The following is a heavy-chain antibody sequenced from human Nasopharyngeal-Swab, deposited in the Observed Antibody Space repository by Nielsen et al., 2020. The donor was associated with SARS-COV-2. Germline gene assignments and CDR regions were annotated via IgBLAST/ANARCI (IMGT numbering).Heavy chain of an antibody. J-gene: IGHJ4*02. D-gene: IGHD2-15*01. V-gene: IGHV3-33*06. Sequence: GESLKISCAASGFTFSSYWMSWVRQAPGKGLEWVAVIWYDGSNKYYADSVKGRFTISRDNSKNTLYLQMNSLRAEDTAVYYCAKEEYCSGRSCSYLDYWGQGTLVTVSS. CDR3: AKEEYCSGRSCSYLDY. CDR1: GFTFSSYW. CDR2: IWYDGSNK.